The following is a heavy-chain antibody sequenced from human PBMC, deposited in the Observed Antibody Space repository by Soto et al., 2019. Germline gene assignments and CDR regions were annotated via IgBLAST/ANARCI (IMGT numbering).Heavy chain of an antibody. Sequence: QVQLQESGPGLVKPSETLSLTCTVSGGSISSYYWSWIRQPPGKGLEWIGYIYYSGSTNYNPSLKSRVTMSVDTSKNQFSLKLSSVTAADTAVYYCAREGHSSGWQGTFDYWGQGTLVTVSS. CDR3: AREGHSSGWQGTFDY. J-gene: IGHJ4*02. CDR1: GGSISSYY. CDR2: IYYSGST. D-gene: IGHD6-19*01. V-gene: IGHV4-59*01.